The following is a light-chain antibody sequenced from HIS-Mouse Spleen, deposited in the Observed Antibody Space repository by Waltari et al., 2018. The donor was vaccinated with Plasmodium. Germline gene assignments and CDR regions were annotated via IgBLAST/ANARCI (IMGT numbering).Light chain of an antibody. Sequence: SYELTQPPSVSVSPGQTARITCSGDALPKKYAYWYQQKSGQARVLVIYEDSKGPSGTPERSAGSSSGTMATLAIRGAQGEDEADYYCYSTDSSGNHRVFGGGTKLTVL. J-gene: IGLJ3*02. CDR1: ALPKKY. CDR3: YSTDSSGNHRV. CDR2: EDS. V-gene: IGLV3-10*01.